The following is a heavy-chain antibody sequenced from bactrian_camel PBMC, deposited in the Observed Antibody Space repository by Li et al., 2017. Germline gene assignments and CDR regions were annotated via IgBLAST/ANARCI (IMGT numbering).Heavy chain of an antibody. Sequence: DVQLVESGGGLVQPGGSLRLSCAASGFTDITFSGYSMSWVRQAPGKGLEWVSGISTDGRNVYYADSVKGQFTISRDNAKNMLYLQFNDLKTEDTAVYYCVGDVVYYNYWGQGTQVTVS. D-gene: IGHD1*01. CDR2: ISTDGRNV. CDR1: GFTDITFSGYS. CDR3: VGDVVYYNY. V-gene: IGHV3S31*01. J-gene: IGHJ4*01.